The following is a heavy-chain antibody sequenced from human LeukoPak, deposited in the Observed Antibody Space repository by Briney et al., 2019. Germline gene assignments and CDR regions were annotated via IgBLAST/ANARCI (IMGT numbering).Heavy chain of an antibody. CDR2: ISSSGSTI. J-gene: IGHJ5*02. V-gene: IGHV3-48*03. D-gene: IGHD3-10*01. Sequence: GGSLRLSCAASGFTFSSYEMNWVRQAPGKGLEWVSYISSSGSTIYYADSVKGRFTISRDNAKNSLYLQMNSLRAEDTAVYYCARGRNSLYYGSGNGWSDPWGQGTLVTVSS. CDR1: GFTFSSYE. CDR3: ARGRNSLYYGSGNGWSDP.